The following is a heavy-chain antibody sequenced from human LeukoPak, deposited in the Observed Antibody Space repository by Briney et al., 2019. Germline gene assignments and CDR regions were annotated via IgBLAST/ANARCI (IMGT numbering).Heavy chain of an antibody. CDR1: GGTFSSYA. Sequence: SVKVSCKASGGTFSSYAISWVRQAPGQGLEWMGGIIPIFGTAKYAQKFQGRVTITADESTSTAYMELSSLRSEDTAVYYCARDSSEFRSLIPHWGQGTLVTVSS. CDR2: IIPIFGTA. CDR3: ARDSSEFRSLIPH. D-gene: IGHD2-21*01. V-gene: IGHV1-69*13. J-gene: IGHJ1*01.